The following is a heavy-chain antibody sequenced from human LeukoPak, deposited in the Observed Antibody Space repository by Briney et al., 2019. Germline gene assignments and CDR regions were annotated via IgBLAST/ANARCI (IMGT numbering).Heavy chain of an antibody. CDR2: FDPEDGET. D-gene: IGHD1-26*01. Sequence: ASVTVSCKVSGYTLTELSMHWVRQAPGKGLEWMGGFDPEDGETIYAQKFQGRVTMTEDTSTDTAYMELSSLRSEDTAVYYCATVLGGSYYGGFDYWGQGTLVTVSS. J-gene: IGHJ4*02. CDR1: GYTLTELS. V-gene: IGHV1-24*01. CDR3: ATVLGGSYYGGFDY.